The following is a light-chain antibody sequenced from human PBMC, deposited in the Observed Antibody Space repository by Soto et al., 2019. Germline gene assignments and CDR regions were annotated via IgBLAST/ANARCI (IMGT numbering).Light chain of an antibody. CDR3: QQSYSIRSWT. J-gene: IGKJ1*01. V-gene: IGKV1-39*01. CDR1: QGISTY. CDR2: AAS. Sequence: DIQMTQSPSSLSESAGDRVTITCRASQGISTYLNWYQQRPGRAPNLLIYAASNLPTGVPSRFSGSGSGTDFTLTINSLQPEDFGTYYCQQSYSIRSWTFGQGTKVDIK.